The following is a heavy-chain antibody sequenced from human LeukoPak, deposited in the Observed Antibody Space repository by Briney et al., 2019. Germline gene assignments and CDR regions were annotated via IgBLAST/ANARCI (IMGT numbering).Heavy chain of an antibody. J-gene: IGHJ4*02. CDR2: FDPEDGET. CDR1: GYTLTELS. V-gene: IGHV1-24*01. Sequence: ASVKVSCKVSGYTLTELSMYWVRQAPGKGLEWMGGFDPEDGETIYAQKFQGRVTMTEDTSTDTAYMELSSLRSEDTAVYYCATRTHGDFWSGYLVDYWGQGTLVTVSS. CDR3: ATRTHGDFWSGYLVDY. D-gene: IGHD3-3*01.